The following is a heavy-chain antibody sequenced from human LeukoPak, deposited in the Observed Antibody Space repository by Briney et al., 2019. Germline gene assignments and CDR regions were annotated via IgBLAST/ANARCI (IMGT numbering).Heavy chain of an antibody. CDR3: ARSHGSGMYYYYMDV. Sequence: GGSLRLSCAASGFTFSSYGMHWVRQAPGKGLEWVSYISSSSSTIYYADSVKGRFTISRDNAKNSLYLQMNSLRAEDTAVYYCARSHGSGMYYYYMDVWGKGTTVTVSS. V-gene: IGHV3-48*04. CDR2: ISSSSSTI. J-gene: IGHJ6*03. CDR1: GFTFSSYG. D-gene: IGHD3-10*01.